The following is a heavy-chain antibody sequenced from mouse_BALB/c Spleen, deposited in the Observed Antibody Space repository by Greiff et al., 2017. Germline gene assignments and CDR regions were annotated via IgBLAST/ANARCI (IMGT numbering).Heavy chain of an antibody. D-gene: IGHD1-2*01. Sequence: QVQLQQSAADLARPGASVKMSCKASGYTFTSYTMHWVKQRPGQGLEWIGYINPSSGYTEYNQKFKDKTTLTADKSSSTAYMQLSSLTSEDSAVYYCARLGGYGYVFAYWGQGTLVTVSA. CDR3: ARLGGYGYVFAY. J-gene: IGHJ3*01. CDR1: GYTFTSYT. CDR2: INPSSGYT. V-gene: IGHV1-4*02.